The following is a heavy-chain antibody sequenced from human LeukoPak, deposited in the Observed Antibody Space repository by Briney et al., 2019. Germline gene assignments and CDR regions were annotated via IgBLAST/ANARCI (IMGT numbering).Heavy chain of an antibody. CDR1: GFTFDDYA. CDR3: VKADCSSTSCLIDS. D-gene: IGHD2-2*01. Sequence: GGSLRLSCAASGFTFDDYAMHWVRQGPGKGLEWVSGMNWNGVNTDYADSVKGRFTISRENAQNSLFLQISSLRPEDTALYYCVKADCSSTSCLIDSWGQGTPVIVSS. V-gene: IGHV3-9*01. J-gene: IGHJ4*02. CDR2: MNWNGVNT.